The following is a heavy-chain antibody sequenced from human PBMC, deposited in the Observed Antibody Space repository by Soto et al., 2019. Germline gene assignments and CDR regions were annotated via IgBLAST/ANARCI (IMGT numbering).Heavy chain of an antibody. Sequence: QVQLQESGPGLVKPSETLSLTCTVSGGSISSYYWTWIRQSPGKGLEWIGSIYDSGSTDYNLSLKSRVTILTDMSKNQLSLKLSSVTTADTAVYYCARHPWNFEVRTTTDAFDIWGQGTMVTVSS. D-gene: IGHD1-26*01. V-gene: IGHV4-59*08. CDR1: GGSISSYY. CDR2: IYDSGST. CDR3: ARHPWNFEVRTTTDAFDI. J-gene: IGHJ3*02.